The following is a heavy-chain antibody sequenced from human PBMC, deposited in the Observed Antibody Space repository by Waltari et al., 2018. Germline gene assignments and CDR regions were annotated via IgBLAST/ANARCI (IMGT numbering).Heavy chain of an antibody. J-gene: IGHJ4*02. CDR3: ARSLPGIAVAFDY. D-gene: IGHD6-19*01. Sequence: QVQLQESGPGLVKPSETLSLTCAVSGYSISSGYYLGWIRQPPGKGLEWIGSIYHSGSTYYNPSLKSRVTISVDTSKNQFSLKLSSVTAADTAVYYWARSLPGIAVAFDYWGQGTLVTVSS. CDR2: IYHSGST. V-gene: IGHV4-38-2*01. CDR1: GYSISSGYY.